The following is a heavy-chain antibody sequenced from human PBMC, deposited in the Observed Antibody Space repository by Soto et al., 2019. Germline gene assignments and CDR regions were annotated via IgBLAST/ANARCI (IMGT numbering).Heavy chain of an antibody. Sequence: GESLKISCAASGFTFSSYAMSWVRQAPGKGLEWVSAISGSGGSTYYADSVKGRFTISRDNSKNTLYLQMNSLRAEDTAVYYCAKAARDGYNYYYYGMDVWGQGTTDT. J-gene: IGHJ6*02. CDR1: GFTFSSYA. D-gene: IGHD5-12*01. CDR3: AKAARDGYNYYYYGMDV. CDR2: ISGSGGST. V-gene: IGHV3-23*01.